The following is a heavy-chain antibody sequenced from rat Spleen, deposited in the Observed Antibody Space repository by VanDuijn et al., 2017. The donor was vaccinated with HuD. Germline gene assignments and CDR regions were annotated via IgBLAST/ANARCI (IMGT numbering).Heavy chain of an antibody. J-gene: IGHJ3*01. Sequence: EVQLVESGGGLVQPGRSLKLSCVASGFTFNNYWMTWIRQAPGKGLEWVASITNTGGSIYYPDSVKGRFTISRDIAKSTLYLQMDSLRSEDTATYYCTRHEPNWFVYWGQGTLVTVSS. V-gene: IGHV5-31*01. CDR2: ITNTGGSI. CDR3: TRHEPNWFVY. CDR1: GFTFNNYW.